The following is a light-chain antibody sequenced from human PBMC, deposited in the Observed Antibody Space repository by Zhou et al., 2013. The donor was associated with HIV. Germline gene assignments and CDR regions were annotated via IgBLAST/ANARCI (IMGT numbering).Light chain of an antibody. CDR1: QSISSW. Sequence: DIQMTQSPSTLSASVGDRVTITCRASQSISSWLAWYQQKPGKAPKLLIYKASSLESGVPSRFSGSGSGTEFTLTISSLQPDDFATYYCQQVNDYPRLTFGGGTKVEIK. CDR3: QQVNDYPRLT. CDR2: KAS. V-gene: IGKV1-5*03. J-gene: IGKJ4*01.